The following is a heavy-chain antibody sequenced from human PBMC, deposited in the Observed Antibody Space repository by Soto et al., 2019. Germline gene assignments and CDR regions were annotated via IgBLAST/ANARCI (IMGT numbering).Heavy chain of an antibody. CDR1: EFTVSNNY. CDR2: IYSDGST. J-gene: IGHJ3*01. V-gene: IGHV3-66*01. CDR3: VRRWG. Sequence: EGQLVESGGGLVQPGGSGRLSCAASEFTVSNNYMSWVRQAPGKGLEWVSLIYSDGSTDYADSVKGRFTISRDNSKNTLYLQMNSLRVEDTAMYYCVRRWGWGQGTLVTVSS. D-gene: IGHD1-26*01.